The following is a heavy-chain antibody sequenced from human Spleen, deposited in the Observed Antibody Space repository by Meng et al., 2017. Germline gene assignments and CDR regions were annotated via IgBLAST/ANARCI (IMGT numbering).Heavy chain of an antibody. Sequence: GGSLRLSCAASGLTFRSLWMSWVRQAPGKGLEWVANINQDGSEKYYVDSVKGRFTISRDNTKNSVDLQMNNVRAEDTAVYYCATSGLSSSWYFDFWGPGTLVTVSS. CDR2: INQDGSEK. J-gene: IGHJ4*02. V-gene: IGHV3-7*01. D-gene: IGHD6-13*01. CDR3: ATSGLSSSWYFDF. CDR1: GLTFRSLW.